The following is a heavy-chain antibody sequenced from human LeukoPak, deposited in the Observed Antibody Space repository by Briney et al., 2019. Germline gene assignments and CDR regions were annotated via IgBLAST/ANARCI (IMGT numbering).Heavy chain of an antibody. CDR1: GYTFTSYG. V-gene: IGHV1-18*01. D-gene: IGHD6-19*01. CDR2: ISAYNGNT. J-gene: IGHJ3*02. Sequence: ASVKVSCKASGYTFTSYGISWVRQAPGQGLEWMGWISAYNGNTNYAQKLQGRVTMTTDTSTSTAYVELRSLRSDDTAVYYCARGLWVAVAEYAFDIWGQGTMVTVSS. CDR3: ARGLWVAVAEYAFDI.